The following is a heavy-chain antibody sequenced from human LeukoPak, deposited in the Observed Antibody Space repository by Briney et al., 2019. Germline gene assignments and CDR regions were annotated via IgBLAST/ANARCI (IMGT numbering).Heavy chain of an antibody. J-gene: IGHJ6*03. D-gene: IGHD3-3*01. Sequence: SETLSLTCTVSGGSISSSSYYWGWIRQPPGKGLEWIGSIYYSGSTYYNPSLKSRVTISVDTSKNQFSLKLSSVTAADTAVYYCARSIRITIFGVVMGPYYMDVWGKGTTVTVSS. CDR2: IYYSGST. CDR3: ARSIRITIFGVVMGPYYMDV. V-gene: IGHV4-39*07. CDR1: GGSISSSSYY.